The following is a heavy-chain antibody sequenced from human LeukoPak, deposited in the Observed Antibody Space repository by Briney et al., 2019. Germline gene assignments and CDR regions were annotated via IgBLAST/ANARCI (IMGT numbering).Heavy chain of an antibody. CDR1: GGSISSYY. CDR2: IYTSGST. CDR3: ARDRYYDFWSGYNYYYYYMDV. V-gene: IGHV4-4*07. Sequence: SEILSLTCTVSGGSISSYYWSWIRQPAGKGLEWIGRIYTSGSTNYNPSLKSRVTMSVDTSKNQFSLKLSSVTAADTAVYYCARDRYYDFWSGYNYYYYYMDVWGKGTTVTISS. D-gene: IGHD3-3*01. J-gene: IGHJ6*03.